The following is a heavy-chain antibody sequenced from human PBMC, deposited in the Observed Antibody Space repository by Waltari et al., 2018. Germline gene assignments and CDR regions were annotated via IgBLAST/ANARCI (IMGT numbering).Heavy chain of an antibody. CDR1: GFTFPKAW. Sequence: EVQLVESGGGLVKPGGSLRLSCVVSGFTFPKAWMSWVRQGPGKGLEWVGRIKSEGDGGTTDYATPLKGRISLSRDDSKNTVYLQMNTLKAEDTGVYFCATDYGDFLGVWGPGTTVTV. J-gene: IGHJ6*02. CDR2: IKSEGDGGTT. CDR3: ATDYGDFLGV. V-gene: IGHV3-15*01. D-gene: IGHD3-10*01.